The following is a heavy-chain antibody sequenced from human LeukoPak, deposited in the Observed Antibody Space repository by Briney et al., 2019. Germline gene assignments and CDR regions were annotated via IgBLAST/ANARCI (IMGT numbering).Heavy chain of an antibody. D-gene: IGHD3-3*01. CDR3: ARWRGGMGLLNPPYFDY. Sequence: PGGSLRLSCTASGFTFSTYPMNWVRQAPGKGLEWISYIGTRGTPIHYADSVKGRFTISRDNAKNSLDLQMNSLRVEDTAVYYCARWRGGMGLLNPPYFDYWGLGTLVTVSS. CDR1: GFTFSTYP. J-gene: IGHJ4*02. V-gene: IGHV3-48*04. CDR2: IGTRGTPI.